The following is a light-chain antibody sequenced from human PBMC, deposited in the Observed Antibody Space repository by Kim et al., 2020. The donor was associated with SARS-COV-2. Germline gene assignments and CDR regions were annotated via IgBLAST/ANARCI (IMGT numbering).Light chain of an antibody. CDR2: WAS. Sequence: DIVMTQSPDSLAVSLGERATINCKSSQSVLYSSNNNDLLAWYQQKPGQPPTVLFYWASTRESGVPDRFSASGSGTDFTLTISSLQAEDVAVYYCLQYFRTPYTFGQGTKVEIK. CDR3: LQYFRTPYT. J-gene: IGKJ2*01. CDR1: QSVLYSSNNNDL. V-gene: IGKV4-1*01.